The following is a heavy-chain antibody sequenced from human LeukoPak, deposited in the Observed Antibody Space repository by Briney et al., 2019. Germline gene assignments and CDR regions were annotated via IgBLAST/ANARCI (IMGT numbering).Heavy chain of an antibody. J-gene: IGHJ4*02. CDR3: ANTYSSSWYPLFDS. D-gene: IGHD6-13*01. CDR1: GFTFSSFA. CDR2: IVGSGDST. V-gene: IGHV3-23*01. Sequence: GGSLRLSCAASGFTFSSFAMSWVRQAPGKGLEWVSTIVGSGDSTYYADSVKGRFTISRDNSKNTLYLQMNSLRAEDTAVYYCANTYSSSWYPLFDSWGQGTLVTVSS.